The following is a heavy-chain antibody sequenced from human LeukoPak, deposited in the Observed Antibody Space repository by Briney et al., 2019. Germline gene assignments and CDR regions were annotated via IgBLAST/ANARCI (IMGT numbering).Heavy chain of an antibody. D-gene: IGHD3-9*01. V-gene: IGHV4-39*02. Sequence: SETLSLTCTVSGGSISSSSYYWGWIRQPPGKGLEWIGSIYYSGSTYYNPSLKSRVTISVDTSKNQFSLKLSSVTAADTAVYYCARDQYYDILTGYHTPGFDPWGQGTLVTVSS. CDR1: GGSISSSSYY. CDR3: ARDQYYDILTGYHTPGFDP. J-gene: IGHJ5*02. CDR2: IYYSGST.